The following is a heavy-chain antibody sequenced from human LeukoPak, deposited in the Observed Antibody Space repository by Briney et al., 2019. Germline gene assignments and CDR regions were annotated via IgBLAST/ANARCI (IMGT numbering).Heavy chain of an antibody. V-gene: IGHV4-38-2*01. CDR3: ARALSVSQVAFDI. CDR2: IYHSGST. D-gene: IGHD5/OR15-5a*01. J-gene: IGHJ3*02. Sequence: PSETLSLTCAVSGYSISSGYYWGWIRQPPGKGLEWIGNIYHSGSTYYNPSLESRVTISVDTSKNQFSLKLSSVTAADTAVYYCARALSVSQVAFDIWGQGTMVTVSS. CDR1: GYSISSGYY.